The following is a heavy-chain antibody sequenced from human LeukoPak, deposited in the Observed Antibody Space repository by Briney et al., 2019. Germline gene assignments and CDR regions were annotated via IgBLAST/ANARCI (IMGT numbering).Heavy chain of an antibody. CDR1: GFTFSSYG. CDR2: ISGSGGST. Sequence: GGSLRLSCAASGFTFSSYGMHWVRQAPGKGLEWVSAISGSGGSTYYADSVKGRFTISRDNSKNTLYLQMNSLRAEDTAVYYCAREIRRVSMVRGGYYYYYMDVWGKGTTVTISS. V-gene: IGHV3-23*01. CDR3: AREIRRVSMVRGGYYYYYMDV. J-gene: IGHJ6*03. D-gene: IGHD3-10*01.